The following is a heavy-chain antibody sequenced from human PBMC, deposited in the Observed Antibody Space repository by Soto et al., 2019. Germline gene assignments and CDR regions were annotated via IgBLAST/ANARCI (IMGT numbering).Heavy chain of an antibody. J-gene: IGHJ4*02. V-gene: IGHV3-23*01. CDR1: GFSLSDYA. CDR2: ISESGGST. D-gene: IGHD6-13*01. Sequence: GRSRRDSCAASGFSLSDYAVSWVRQAPGKGLEWVSVISESGGSTHYADSVRGRFTVSRDNSKNSLSLRMNSLRDEDTAVYFCAKRSPYSSGWYLPISEYLGQ. CDR3: AKRSPYSSGWYLPISEY.